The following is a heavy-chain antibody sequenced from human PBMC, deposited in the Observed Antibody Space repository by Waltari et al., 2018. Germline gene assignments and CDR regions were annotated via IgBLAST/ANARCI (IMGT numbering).Heavy chain of an antibody. CDR2: LSYSGTT. J-gene: IGHJ3*01. Sequence: QLQLQESGPGLVKPSETLPLTCSVSGDSITSNRHYWGWIRQPPGQGLEWIGTLSYSGTTYISPSLKSRVTLSRDTSRNQLSLELGSVTATDTARYYCATYIAASVGTAAFDVWGQGTMVNVSS. V-gene: IGHV4-39*01. D-gene: IGHD1-1*01. CDR1: GDSITSNRHY. CDR3: ATYIAASVGTAAFDV.